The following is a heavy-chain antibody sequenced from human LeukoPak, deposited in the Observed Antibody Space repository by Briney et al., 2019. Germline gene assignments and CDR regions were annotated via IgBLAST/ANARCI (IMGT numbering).Heavy chain of an antibody. J-gene: IGHJ6*03. CDR2: IYYSGST. CDR3: ARGSVGDYYYYMDV. V-gene: IGHV4-39*07. CDR1: GGSISSSSYY. D-gene: IGHD3-10*01. Sequence: SETLSLTCTVSGGSISSSSYYWGWIRQPPGKGLEWIGSIYYSGSTYYNPSLKSRVTISVDTSKNQFSLKLSSVTAADTAVYYCARGSVGDYYYYMDVWGKGTTVTVSS.